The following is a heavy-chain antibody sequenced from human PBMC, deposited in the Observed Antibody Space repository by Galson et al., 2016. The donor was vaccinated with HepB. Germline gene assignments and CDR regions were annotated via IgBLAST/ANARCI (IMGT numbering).Heavy chain of an antibody. CDR2: IYPGDSDT. CDR3: ARPQGDGIPVADPWGKVWYFDL. CDR1: GYSLTNYW. V-gene: IGHV5-51*01. Sequence: QSGAEVKKPGESLKISCQSSGYSLTNYWLAWVRQMPGKGLEWMGIIYPGDSDTRYSPSFQGQVTISADKYISTAYLQWSSLTASDTAMYFCARPQGDGIPVADPWGKVWYFDLWGRGTLVTVSS. D-gene: IGHD6-19*01. J-gene: IGHJ2*01.